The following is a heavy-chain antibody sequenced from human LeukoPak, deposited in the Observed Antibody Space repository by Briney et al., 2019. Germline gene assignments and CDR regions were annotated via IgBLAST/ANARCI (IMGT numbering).Heavy chain of an antibody. CDR3: ARAQDTAMAFDY. D-gene: IGHD5-18*01. CDR2: ISSSSSYI. V-gene: IGHV3-21*01. Sequence: GGSLRLSCAASGFXFSSYSMNWVRQAPGKGLEWVSSISSSSSYIYYADSVKGRFTISRDNAKNSLYLQMNSLRAEDTAVYYCARAQDTAMAFDYWGQGTLVTVSS. J-gene: IGHJ4*02. CDR1: GFXFSSYS.